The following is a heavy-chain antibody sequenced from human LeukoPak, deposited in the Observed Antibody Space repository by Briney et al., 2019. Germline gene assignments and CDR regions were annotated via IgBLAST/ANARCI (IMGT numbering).Heavy chain of an antibody. CDR3: ARDAGIAVAGINWFDP. D-gene: IGHD6-19*01. Sequence: ASVKVSCKASGYTFTGYYMHWVRQAPGQGLEWMGWINPNSGGTNYAQKFQGRVTMTRDTSISTAYMELSRLRSDDTAVYYCARDAGIAVAGINWFDPWGQGTLVTVS. V-gene: IGHV1-2*02. J-gene: IGHJ5*02. CDR1: GYTFTGYY. CDR2: INPNSGGT.